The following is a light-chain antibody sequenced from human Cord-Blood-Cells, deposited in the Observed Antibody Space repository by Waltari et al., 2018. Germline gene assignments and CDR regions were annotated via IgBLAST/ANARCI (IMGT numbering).Light chain of an antibody. V-gene: IGKV1-39*01. Sequence: DIQLIQSPSALCASVGDRVTITCRASQSIRSYLNWYQQKPGKAPKLLIYAASSLQSGVPSRFSGSGSGTDFTLTISSLQPEDFATYYCQQSYSTPLTFGGGTKVEIK. J-gene: IGKJ4*01. CDR2: AAS. CDR3: QQSYSTPLT. CDR1: QSIRSY.